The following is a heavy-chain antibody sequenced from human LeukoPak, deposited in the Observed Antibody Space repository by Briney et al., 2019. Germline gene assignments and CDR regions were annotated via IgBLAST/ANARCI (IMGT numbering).Heavy chain of an antibody. V-gene: IGHV1-18*01. J-gene: IGHJ1*01. CDR3: ARVFDNWNYGRYAEYFQH. CDR1: GYTFTSYG. Sequence: ASVKVSCKASGYTFTSYGISWVRQAPGQGLEWMGWISAYNGNTNYAQKLQGRVPMTTDTSTSTAYMELRSLRSDDTAVYYCARVFDNWNYGRYAEYFQHWGQGTLVTVSS. CDR2: ISAYNGNT. D-gene: IGHD1-7*01.